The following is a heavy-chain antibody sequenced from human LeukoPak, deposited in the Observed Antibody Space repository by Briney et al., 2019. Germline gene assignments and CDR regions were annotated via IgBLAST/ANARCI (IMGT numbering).Heavy chain of an antibody. Sequence: GGSLRLSCAASGFTFSSYEMNWVRQAPGKGLEWVSYISSSGSTIYYADSVKGRFTVSRDNAKNSLYLQMNSLRAEDTAVYYCAREGTGRYYYYYYMDVWGKGTTVTISS. D-gene: IGHD1-1*01. V-gene: IGHV3-48*03. CDR1: GFTFSSYE. CDR3: AREGTGRYYYYYYMDV. J-gene: IGHJ6*03. CDR2: ISSSGSTI.